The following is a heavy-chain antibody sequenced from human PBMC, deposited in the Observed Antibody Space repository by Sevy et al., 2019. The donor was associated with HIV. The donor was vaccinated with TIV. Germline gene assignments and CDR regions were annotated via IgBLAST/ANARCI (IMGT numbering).Heavy chain of an antibody. J-gene: IGHJ6*02. D-gene: IGHD3-3*01. V-gene: IGHV3-30*02. CDR1: GFTFSSYG. Sequence: GGSLRLSCAASGFTFSSYGMHWVRQAPGKGLEWVAFIRYDGSNKYYADSVKGRFTNSRDNSKNRLFLQINSLGAEDMAVYYCAKDPGGRITIFGVVIEAYEPYGMDVWGQGTTVTVS. CDR2: IRYDGSNK. CDR3: AKDPGGRITIFGVVIEAYEPYGMDV.